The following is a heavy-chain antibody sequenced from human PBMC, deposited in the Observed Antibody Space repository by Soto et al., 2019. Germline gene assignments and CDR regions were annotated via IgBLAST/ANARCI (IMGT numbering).Heavy chain of an antibody. Sequence: GSVKVSCKASGYTFTGYYMHWVRQAPGQGLEWMGWINPNSGGTNYAQKFQGWVTMTRDTSISTAYMELSRLRSDDTAVYYCARARGYSGYEDYYYHYGIDVWGQGTTVTVSS. V-gene: IGHV1-2*04. D-gene: IGHD5-12*01. CDR1: GYTFTGYY. CDR2: INPNSGGT. J-gene: IGHJ6*02. CDR3: ARARGYSGYEDYYYHYGIDV.